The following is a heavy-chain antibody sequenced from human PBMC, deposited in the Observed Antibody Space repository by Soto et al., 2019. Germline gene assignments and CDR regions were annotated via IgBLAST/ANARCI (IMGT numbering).Heavy chain of an antibody. CDR3: ARGRGNY. CDR1: GGSISSSHYY. Sequence: SETLSLTCTVSGGSISSSHYYWGWIRQPPGKGLEWIGEINHSGSTNYNPSLKSRVTISVDTSKNQFSLKLSSVTAADTAVYYCARGRGNYWGQGTLVTVSS. J-gene: IGHJ4*02. CDR2: INHSGST. V-gene: IGHV4-39*07.